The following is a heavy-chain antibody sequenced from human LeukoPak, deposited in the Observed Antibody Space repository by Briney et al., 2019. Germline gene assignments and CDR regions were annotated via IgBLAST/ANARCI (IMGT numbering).Heavy chain of an antibody. Sequence: QPGGSLRLSCAASGFTFRNFWMSWVRQAPGRGLEWVANIHPEGNEKYHVESVKGRVTISRDNAKSSLFLQMNGLRAEDTAVYYCARGDAFSGDHWGQGTLVTVSS. J-gene: IGHJ4*02. CDR2: IHPEGNEK. CDR1: GFTFRNFW. CDR3: ARGDAFSGDH. V-gene: IGHV3-7*04.